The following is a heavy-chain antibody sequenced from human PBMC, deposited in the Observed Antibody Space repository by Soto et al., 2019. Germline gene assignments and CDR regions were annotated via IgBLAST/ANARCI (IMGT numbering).Heavy chain of an antibody. J-gene: IGHJ5*02. D-gene: IGHD3-22*01. CDR2: LFPSDSDT. CDR1: GYKFTSSW. CDR3: ARKDKSGYFNWFDP. V-gene: IGHV5-51*01. Sequence: REPLKISCRTSGYKFTSSWIAWVRQMPGKGLEWMGILFPSDSDTRYSPSFQGQVTISADRSTSTVFLQWASLKASDTAVYFCARKDKSGYFNWFDPWGQGTLVTVSS.